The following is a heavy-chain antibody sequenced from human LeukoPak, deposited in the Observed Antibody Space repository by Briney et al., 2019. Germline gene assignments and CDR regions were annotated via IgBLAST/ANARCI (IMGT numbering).Heavy chain of an antibody. CDR2: TNQDGSQK. V-gene: IGHV3-7*01. CDR3: LGSASYTH. CDR1: GFTFSSYS. J-gene: IGHJ4*02. D-gene: IGHD3-10*01. Sequence: GGSLRLSCAASGFTFSSYSMNWVRQAPGKGLEWVANTNQDGSQKNYLDSVRGRFTISRDNAKSSLYLQMNSLRVDDTAVYFCLGSASYTHWGQGTLVTVSS.